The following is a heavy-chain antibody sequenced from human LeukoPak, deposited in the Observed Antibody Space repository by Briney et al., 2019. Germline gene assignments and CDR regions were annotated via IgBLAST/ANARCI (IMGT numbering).Heavy chain of an antibody. CDR2: VYYTGRA. V-gene: IGHV4-39*01. J-gene: IGHJ5*02. D-gene: IGHD3-10*01. Sequence: SETLSLTCSVSGAPVTSCGFYWGWLPQPPGKGPEWIASVYYTGRAYYNPSLKSRVTISIDTSKNQFPQRLTSVTDTETAIYHCARHSGSESLSRPFDPWGQGTLVTVSS. CDR1: GAPVTSCGFY. CDR3: ARHSGSESLSRPFDP.